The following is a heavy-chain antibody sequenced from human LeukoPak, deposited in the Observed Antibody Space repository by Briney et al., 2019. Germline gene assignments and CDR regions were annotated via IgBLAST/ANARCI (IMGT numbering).Heavy chain of an antibody. CDR3: AREVGYCSSTSCSGDWFDP. D-gene: IGHD2-2*01. Sequence: GGSLRLSCAASGFIFSSYAMSWVRQAPGKGLEWVAVISYDGSNKYYADSVKGRFTISRDNSKNTLYLQMNSLRAEDTAVYYCAREVGYCSSTSCSGDWFDPWGQGTLVTVSS. CDR1: GFIFSSYA. V-gene: IGHV3-30*04. J-gene: IGHJ5*02. CDR2: ISYDGSNK.